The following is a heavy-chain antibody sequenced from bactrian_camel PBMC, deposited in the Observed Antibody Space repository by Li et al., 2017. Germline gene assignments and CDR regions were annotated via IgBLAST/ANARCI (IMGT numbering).Heavy chain of an antibody. CDR2: IDSAGRT. CDR1: GYTYSRNC. Sequence: HVQLVESGGGSVQAGGLLRLSCTASGYTYSRNCLGWFRQVPGKEREGVAAIDSAGRTTYADSVKGRFTISKDNVKNTLYLQMNSLKPEDTAMYYCAAGGPRYCRGDSWAGAEYNSWGQ. CDR3: AAGGPRYCRGDSWAGAEYNS. V-gene: IGHV3S53*01. J-gene: IGHJ4*01. D-gene: IGHD1*01.